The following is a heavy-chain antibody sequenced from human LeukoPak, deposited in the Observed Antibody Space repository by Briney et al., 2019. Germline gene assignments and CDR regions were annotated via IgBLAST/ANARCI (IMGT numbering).Heavy chain of an antibody. Sequence: GGSLRLSCAASGFTFSNSWMHWVCQAPEKGLEWVADIKCDGSEKCYVDSVKGRLTISRDNAKTSLYLQVNSLRAEDMPVYYCVRGVGSSTSCYVRAFDIWGQGTMVTVSS. D-gene: IGHD2-2*01. J-gene: IGHJ3*02. CDR1: GFTFSNSW. CDR3: VRGVGSSTSCYVRAFDI. V-gene: IGHV3-52*01. CDR2: IKCDGSEK.